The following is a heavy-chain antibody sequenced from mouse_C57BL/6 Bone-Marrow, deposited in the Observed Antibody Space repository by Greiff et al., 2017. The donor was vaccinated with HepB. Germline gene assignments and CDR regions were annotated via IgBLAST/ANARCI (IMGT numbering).Heavy chain of an antibody. CDR1: GFTFSSYG. CDR2: ISSGGSYT. V-gene: IGHV5-6*01. CDR3: ARHRDYGNYPYAMDY. J-gene: IGHJ4*01. Sequence: EVQRVESGGDLVKPGGSLKLSCAASGFTFSSYGMSWVRQTPDKRLEWVATISSGGSYTYYPDSVKGRFTISRDNAKNTLYLQMSSLKSEDTAMYYCARHRDYGNYPYAMDYWGQGTSVTVSS. D-gene: IGHD2-1*01.